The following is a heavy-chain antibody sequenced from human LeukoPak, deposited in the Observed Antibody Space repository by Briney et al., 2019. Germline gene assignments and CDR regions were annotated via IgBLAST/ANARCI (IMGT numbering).Heavy chain of an antibody. CDR1: GGSISSYY. Sequence: SETLSLTCTVSGGSISSYYWSWFRQPPGKGLEWIGYIYDSGSTNYNPSLKSRVTISVDTSKNQFSLKLSSVTAADTAVYYCARVGGTNYYYYGMDVWGQGTTVTVSS. CDR3: ARVGGTNYYYYGMDV. V-gene: IGHV4-59*01. D-gene: IGHD1-1*01. J-gene: IGHJ6*02. CDR2: IYDSGST.